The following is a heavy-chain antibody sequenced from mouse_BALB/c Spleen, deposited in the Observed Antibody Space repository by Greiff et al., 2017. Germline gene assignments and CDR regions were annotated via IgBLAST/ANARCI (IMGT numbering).Heavy chain of an antibody. J-gene: IGHJ3*01. CDR2: ISSGGST. Sequence: EVQGVESGGGLVKPGGSLKLSCAASGFTFSSYAMSWVRQTPEKRLEWVASISSGGSTYYPDSVKGRFTISRDNARNLLYLQMSSLRSEDTAMYYCAREYGSSYQGFAYWGQGTLVTVSA. CDR3: AREYGSSYQGFAY. D-gene: IGHD1-1*01. V-gene: IGHV5-6-5*01. CDR1: GFTFSSYA.